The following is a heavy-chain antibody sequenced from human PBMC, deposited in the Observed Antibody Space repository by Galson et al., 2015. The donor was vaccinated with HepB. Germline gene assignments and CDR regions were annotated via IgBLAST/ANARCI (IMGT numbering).Heavy chain of an antibody. CDR2: ISSDSSNK. CDR3: AGPMVWGFEQ. CDR1: GITFTTYS. V-gene: IGHV3-48*01. J-gene: IGHJ4*02. Sequence: SLRLSCAVSGITFTTYSMNWVRQAPGKGPEWVSHISSDSSNKRCADSVQGRFTISRDNGKKLLFLQMNSLRAEDTAVYYCAGPMVWGFEQWGQGTLVTVSS. D-gene: IGHD1-14*01.